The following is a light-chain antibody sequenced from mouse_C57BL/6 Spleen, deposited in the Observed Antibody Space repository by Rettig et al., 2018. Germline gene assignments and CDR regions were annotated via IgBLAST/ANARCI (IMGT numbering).Light chain of an antibody. V-gene: IGKV4-57*01. Sequence: QIVLTQSPAIMSASPGEKVTITCSASSSVSYMHWFQQKPGTSPKLWIYSTSNLASGVPARFSGSGSGTSYSLTISRMEAEDAATYYCQQRSSSPFTFGSGTKLEIK. CDR1: SSVSY. CDR2: STS. CDR3: QQRSSSPFT. J-gene: IGKJ4*01.